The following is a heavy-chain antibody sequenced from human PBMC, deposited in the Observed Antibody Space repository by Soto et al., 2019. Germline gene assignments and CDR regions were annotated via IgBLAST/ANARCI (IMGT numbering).Heavy chain of an antibody. CDR3: ARGVPMIVEAQRDAPDKYYFDS. CDR1: GGSFSGYY. Sequence: CETLSLTCAVYGGSFSGYYWSWIRQPPGKGLEWIGEINHSGSTNSNPSLKSRVTISVDTSKNQFSLKLSSVTAADRAVYHCARGVPMIVEAQRDAPDKYYFDSWGQGTQVTVSS. CDR2: INHSGST. D-gene: IGHD3-22*01. J-gene: IGHJ4*02. V-gene: IGHV4-34*01.